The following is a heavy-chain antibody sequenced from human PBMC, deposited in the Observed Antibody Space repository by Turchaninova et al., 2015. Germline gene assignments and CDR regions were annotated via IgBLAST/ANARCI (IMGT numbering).Heavy chain of an antibody. CDR1: GYTLTSYW. V-gene: IGHV5-10-1*01. Sequence: EVQLVQSGAEVKKPGESLRISCTGSGYTLTSYWITWVRELTGKGVEWMGRIDPSDSYSDSSPSFQCHLPLSVYKSISTACLQGRSWRASDTAMFYCAGHMGGPIFDYWGQGTLVTVSS. J-gene: IGHJ4*02. CDR3: AGHMGGPIFDY. D-gene: IGHD3-16*01. CDR2: IDPSDSYS.